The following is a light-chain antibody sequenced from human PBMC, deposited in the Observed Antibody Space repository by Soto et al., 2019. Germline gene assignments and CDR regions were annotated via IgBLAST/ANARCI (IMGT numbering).Light chain of an antibody. CDR2: EVN. V-gene: IGLV2-14*01. Sequence: QSALTQPASVSGSPGQSITISCTGTSSDVGGYKFVSWYQHHPGNAPKLMIYEVNNRPSGVSDRFSGSKSGNTASLTISGLQPEDEADYYCLSYTSANTRVFGGGTKLTVL. CDR3: LSYTSANTRV. CDR1: SSDVGGYKF. J-gene: IGLJ3*02.